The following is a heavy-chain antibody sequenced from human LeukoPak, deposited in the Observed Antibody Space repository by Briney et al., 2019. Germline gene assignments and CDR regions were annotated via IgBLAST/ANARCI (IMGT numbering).Heavy chain of an antibody. CDR3: ASLYSSSWYSVVEYFQH. D-gene: IGHD6-13*01. Sequence: SETLSLTCTVSGGSISSSSYYWGRIRQPPGKGLEWIGSIYYSGSTYYNPSLKSRVTISVDTSKNQFSLKLSSVTAADTAVYYCASLYSSSWYSVVEYFQHWGQGTLVTVSS. V-gene: IGHV4-39*01. J-gene: IGHJ1*01. CDR2: IYYSGST. CDR1: GGSISSSSYY.